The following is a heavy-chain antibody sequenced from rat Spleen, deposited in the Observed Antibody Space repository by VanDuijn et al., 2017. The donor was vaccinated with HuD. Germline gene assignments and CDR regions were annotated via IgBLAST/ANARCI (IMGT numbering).Heavy chain of an antibody. CDR3: AREGYYDGTYYPFDY. V-gene: IGHV2-45*01. D-gene: IGHD1-12*02. CDR2: MWRSGST. J-gene: IGHJ2*01. CDR1: GFSLTNYS. Sequence: QVQLKESGPGLVQPSQTLSLTCTVSGFSLTNYSVHWVRQSPGKGLEWVGVMWRSGSTEYNSALKSRLSISRDTSKNQVSLKMNSLQTEDTATYYCAREGYYDGTYYPFDYWGQGVMVTVSS.